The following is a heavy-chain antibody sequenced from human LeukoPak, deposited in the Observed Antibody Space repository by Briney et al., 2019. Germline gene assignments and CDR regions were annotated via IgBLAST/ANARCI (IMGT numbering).Heavy chain of an antibody. Sequence: ASVKVSCKASGYTFTSYGISWVRQAPGQGLEWMGWISAYNGNTNYAQKLQGRVTMTRDMSTSTVYMELSSLRSEDTAVYYCARDLDPSAPHFSWFDPWGQGTLVTVSS. D-gene: IGHD1-1*01. CDR1: GYTFTSYG. J-gene: IGHJ5*02. V-gene: IGHV1-18*01. CDR2: ISAYNGNT. CDR3: ARDLDPSAPHFSWFDP.